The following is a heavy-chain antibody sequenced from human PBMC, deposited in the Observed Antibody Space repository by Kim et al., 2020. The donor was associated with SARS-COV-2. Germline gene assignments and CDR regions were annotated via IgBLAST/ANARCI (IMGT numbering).Heavy chain of an antibody. Sequence: ASVKVSCKASGYTFTSYGISWVRQAPGQGLEWMGWISAYNGNTNYAQKLQGRVTMTTDTSTSTAYMELRSLRSDDTAVYYCAFGYSSSWYPFNWFDPWGQGTLVTVSS. CDR1: GYTFTSYG. V-gene: IGHV1-18*01. J-gene: IGHJ5*02. D-gene: IGHD6-13*01. CDR3: AFGYSSSWYPFNWFDP. CDR2: ISAYNGNT.